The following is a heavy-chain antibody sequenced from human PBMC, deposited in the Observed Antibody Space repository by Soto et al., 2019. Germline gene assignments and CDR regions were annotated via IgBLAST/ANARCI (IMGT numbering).Heavy chain of an antibody. CDR3: ARSGSELRVYDY. CDR2: SLPIFGTA. J-gene: IGHJ4*02. CDR1: GGTFSTYS. V-gene: IGHV1-69*13. D-gene: IGHD1-26*01. Sequence: SSVKVSCKASGGTFSTYSISWVRQAPGQGLEWMGGSLPIFGTAHYAQNFQGRVTITADESTSTAYLELSSLRSDDTAVYYCARSGSELRVYDYWGQGTLVTVSS.